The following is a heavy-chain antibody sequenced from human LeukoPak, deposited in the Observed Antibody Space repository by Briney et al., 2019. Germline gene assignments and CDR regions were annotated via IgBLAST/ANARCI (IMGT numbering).Heavy chain of an antibody. CDR3: ARVRVHYYDSSGYFYYFDY. V-gene: IGHV4-61*02. CDR1: GGSINNSSYY. D-gene: IGHD3-22*01. J-gene: IGHJ4*02. CDR2: IYTSGST. Sequence: SETLSLTCTVSGGSINNSSYYWGWIRQPPGKGLEWIGRIYTSGSTNYNPSLKSRATISVDTSKNQFSLKLSSVTAADTAVYYCARVRVHYYDSSGYFYYFDYWGQGTLVTVSS.